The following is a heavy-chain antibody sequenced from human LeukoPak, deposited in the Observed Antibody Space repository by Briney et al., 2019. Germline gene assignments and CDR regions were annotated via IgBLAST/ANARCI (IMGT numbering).Heavy chain of an antibody. V-gene: IGHV4-61*02. J-gene: IGHJ5*02. D-gene: IGHD6-19*01. Sequence: SQTLSLTCTVSGGSISSGSYYWSWIRQPAGKGLEWIGRIYTSGSTNYNPSLKSRVTISVDTSKNQFSLKLSSVTAADTAVYYCARDPSAVAAGWFDPWGLGTLVTVSS. CDR2: IYTSGST. CDR1: GGSISSGSYY. CDR3: ARDPSAVAAGWFDP.